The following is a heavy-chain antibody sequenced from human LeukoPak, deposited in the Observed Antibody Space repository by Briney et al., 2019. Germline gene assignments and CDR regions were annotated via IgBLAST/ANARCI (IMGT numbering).Heavy chain of an antibody. CDR3: ARLLNGVYYFDY. CDR2: IYYSGST. V-gene: IGHV4-30-4*01. CDR1: GGSISSGDYY. Sequence: PSETLSLTCTVSGGSISSGDYYWSWIRQPPGKGLEWIGYIYYSGSTYYNPSLKSRVTISVDTSKNQFSLKLTSVTAADTAVYYCARLLNGVYYFDYWGQGTLVTVSS. D-gene: IGHD3-10*01. J-gene: IGHJ4*02.